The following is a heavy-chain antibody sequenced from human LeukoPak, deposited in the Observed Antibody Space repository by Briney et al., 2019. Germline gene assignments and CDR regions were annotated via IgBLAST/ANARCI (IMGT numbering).Heavy chain of an antibody. V-gene: IGHV1-18*01. Sequence: ASVKVSCKASGYTFTSYGISWVRQAPGQGLEWMGWISAYNGNTNYAQKLQGRVTMTTDTSTSTAYMELSSLRSEDTAVYYCARDYGSGSYYPYYYYYYGMDVWGQGTTVTVSS. CDR1: GYTFTSYG. CDR3: ARDYGSGSYYPYYYYYYGMDV. D-gene: IGHD3-10*01. CDR2: ISAYNGNT. J-gene: IGHJ6*01.